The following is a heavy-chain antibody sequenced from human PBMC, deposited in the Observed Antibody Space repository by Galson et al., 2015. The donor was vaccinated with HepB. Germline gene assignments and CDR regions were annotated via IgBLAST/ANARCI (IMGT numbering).Heavy chain of an antibody. CDR2: ININSGHP. D-gene: IGHD1-26*01. CDR1: GYTFYSHA. V-gene: IGHV7-4-1*02. J-gene: IGHJ4*02. Sequence: SVKVSCKASGYTFYSHAMSWVRQAPGQGLEWMGWININSGHPTYAQGFTGRFVFSLDTSVSTAYLQISSLKADDTAVYYCARDNVGGTYFDFWGQGTLVTVSS. CDR3: ARDNVGGTYFDF.